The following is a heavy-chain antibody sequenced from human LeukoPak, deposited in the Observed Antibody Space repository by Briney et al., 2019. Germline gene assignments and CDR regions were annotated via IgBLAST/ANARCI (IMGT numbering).Heavy chain of an antibody. J-gene: IGHJ3*01. CDR2: IYYTGST. Sequence: SETLSLTCTVPGGSISNYYWSWIRQPPGKGLEWIGYIYYTGSTNDNPSLRSRVTMSVDTSKNQFSLKLSSVTAADTAVYYCARHTFLGYTDGFDFWGQGTMVTVSS. V-gene: IGHV4-59*08. D-gene: IGHD5-18*01. CDR1: GGSISNYY. CDR3: ARHTFLGYTDGFDF.